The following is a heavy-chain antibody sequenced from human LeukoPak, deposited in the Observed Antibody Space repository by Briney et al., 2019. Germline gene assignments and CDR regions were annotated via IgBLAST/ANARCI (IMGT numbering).Heavy chain of an antibody. Sequence: ASVKVSCKASGGTFNNYAISWVRQAPGQGLEWMGWISAYNGNTNYAQKLQGRVTMTTDTSTSTAYMELRSLRSDDTAVYYCARDPLVTGGFDYWGQGTLVTVSS. D-gene: IGHD1-14*01. J-gene: IGHJ4*02. CDR2: ISAYNGNT. CDR3: ARDPLVTGGFDY. CDR1: GGTFNNYA. V-gene: IGHV1-18*01.